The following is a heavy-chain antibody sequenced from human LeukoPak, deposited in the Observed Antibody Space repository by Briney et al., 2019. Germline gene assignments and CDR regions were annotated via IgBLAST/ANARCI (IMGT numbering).Heavy chain of an antibody. Sequence: SETLSLTCSVSGGSISINSYYWDWIRQSPGKALEWLGSLYFRGNTYYNPSLKSRVSISVDTSKNQLSLRLNSVTAADTAVYFCARQSSPFYFVDYWGQGIPVTVSS. D-gene: IGHD2/OR15-2a*01. CDR3: ARQSSPFYFVDY. V-gene: IGHV4-39*07. J-gene: IGHJ4*02. CDR2: LYFRGNT. CDR1: GGSISINSYY.